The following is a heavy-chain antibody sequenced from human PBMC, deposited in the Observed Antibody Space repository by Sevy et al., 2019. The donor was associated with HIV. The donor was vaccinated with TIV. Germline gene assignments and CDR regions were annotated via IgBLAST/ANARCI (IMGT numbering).Heavy chain of an antibody. J-gene: IGHJ5*02. V-gene: IGHV3-7*01. CDR1: GFTFSDFW. D-gene: IGHD7-27*01. CDR3: AIDPDWGAVDR. Sequence: GGSLRLSCEVSGFTFSDFWMTWVRQSPGKGLEWVAYINQDERHINLLDSVRGRFTISRDNAKNSLYLQMDSLRAEDTAIYYCAIDPDWGAVDRWGQGTLVTVSS. CDR2: INQDERHI.